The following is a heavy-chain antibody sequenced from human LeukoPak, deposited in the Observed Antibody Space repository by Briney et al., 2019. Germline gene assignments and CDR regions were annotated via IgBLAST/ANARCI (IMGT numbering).Heavy chain of an antibody. CDR3: ASATTLPLYSSSSANHNNLDY. CDR2: IYYSGST. J-gene: IGHJ4*02. V-gene: IGHV4-59*12. Sequence: PSETLSLTCTVSGGSISSYYWSWIRQPPGKGLEWIGYIYYSGSTNYNPSLKSRVTISVDTSKNQFSLKLSSVTAADTAVYYCASATTLPLYSSSSANHNNLDYWGQGTLVTVSS. D-gene: IGHD6-6*01. CDR1: GGSISSYY.